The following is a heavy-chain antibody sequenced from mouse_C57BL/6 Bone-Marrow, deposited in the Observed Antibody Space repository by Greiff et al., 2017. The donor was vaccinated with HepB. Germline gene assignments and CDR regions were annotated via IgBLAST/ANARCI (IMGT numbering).Heavy chain of an antibody. V-gene: IGHV6-3*01. Sequence: EVKLMESGGGLVQPGGSMKLSCVASGFTFSNYWMNWVRQSPEKGLEWVAQIRLKSDNYATHYAESVKGRFTISRDDSKSSVYLQMNNLRAEDTGIYYCTGTTNYAMDYWGQGTSVTVSS. CDR3: TGTTNYAMDY. D-gene: IGHD1-1*01. J-gene: IGHJ4*01. CDR2: IRLKSDNYAT. CDR1: GFTFSNYW.